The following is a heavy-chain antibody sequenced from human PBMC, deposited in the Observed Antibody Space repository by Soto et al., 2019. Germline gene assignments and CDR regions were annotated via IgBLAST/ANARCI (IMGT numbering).Heavy chain of an antibody. D-gene: IGHD1-26*01. Sequence: SETLSLTCTVSGGPISSSSYYWGWIRQPPGKGLEWIGSIYYSGSTYYNPSLKSRVTISVDTSKNQFSLKVSSVTAADAAVYYCVVNILVGATDDMDVWGQGTTVTVSS. CDR2: IYYSGST. CDR1: GGPISSSSYY. J-gene: IGHJ6*02. V-gene: IGHV4-39*01. CDR3: VVNILVGATDDMDV.